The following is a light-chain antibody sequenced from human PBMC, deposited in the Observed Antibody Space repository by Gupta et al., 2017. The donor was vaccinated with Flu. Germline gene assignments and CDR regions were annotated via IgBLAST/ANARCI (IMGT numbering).Light chain of an antibody. Sequence: SYELTQPSSVSVSPGQTARITCSGDVLAKKYARWFQQKPGQAPVLVIYKDSERPSGIPERFSGSSSGTTVTLTISGAQVEDEADYYCYSEEFGGGTKLTVL. V-gene: IGLV3-27*01. CDR1: VLAKKY. CDR2: KDS. J-gene: IGLJ3*02. CDR3: YSEE.